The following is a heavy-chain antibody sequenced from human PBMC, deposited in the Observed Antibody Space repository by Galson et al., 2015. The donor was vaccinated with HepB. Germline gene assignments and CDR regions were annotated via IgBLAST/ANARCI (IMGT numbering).Heavy chain of an antibody. D-gene: IGHD2-8*02. V-gene: IGHV3-7*01. CDR3: ARDLVGDAFDI. CDR2: IKDDGSEK. CDR1: GFTFSSYW. Sequence: SLRLSCAASGFTFSSYWMTWVRQAPGKGLEWVANIKDDGSEKFYVDSVKGRFTISRDNAKNSLYLQMNSLRADDTAVYYCARDLVGDAFDIWGQGTMVTVSS. J-gene: IGHJ3*02.